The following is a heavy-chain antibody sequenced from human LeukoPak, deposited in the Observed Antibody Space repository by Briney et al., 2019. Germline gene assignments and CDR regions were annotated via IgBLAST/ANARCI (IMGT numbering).Heavy chain of an antibody. Sequence: GASVKVSCKASGYTFTGYYMHWVGQAPGEGVEWMGRINPNSGGTNYAEKFKGRVTMNRDTKIRREYMEVSRLRSEDTAGYYCARDRSRIAAAGIGPKFYYMDVWGKGTTVTVSS. CDR1: GYTFTGYY. J-gene: IGHJ6*03. V-gene: IGHV1-2*06. CDR2: INPNSGGT. CDR3: ARDRSRIAAAGIGPKFYYMDV. D-gene: IGHD6-13*01.